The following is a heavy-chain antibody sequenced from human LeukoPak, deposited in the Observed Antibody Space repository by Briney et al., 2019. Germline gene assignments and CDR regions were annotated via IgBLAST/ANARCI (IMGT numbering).Heavy chain of an antibody. D-gene: IGHD3-3*01. CDR1: GFNFAGYG. CDR3: VRDGVATTAFFGYFDY. J-gene: IGHJ4*02. Sequence: SGGSLRLSCAASGFNFAGYGMHWVRQAPGKGLEWVAIIWRDGSNKFYADSVKGRFAISRDNTENTMFLQMNNLRAEDTAVYYCVRDGVATTAFFGYFDYWGQGTLVTVSS. V-gene: IGHV3-33*01. CDR2: IWRDGSNK.